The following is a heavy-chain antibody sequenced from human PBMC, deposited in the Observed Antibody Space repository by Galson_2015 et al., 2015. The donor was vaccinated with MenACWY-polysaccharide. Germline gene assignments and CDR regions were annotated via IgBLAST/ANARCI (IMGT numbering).Heavy chain of an antibody. CDR1: GSRFSNSG. D-gene: IGHD2-15*01. CDR3: AREGSRIVFHAFDI. V-gene: IGHV3-33*01. Sequence: SLRLSCAASGSRFSNSGMHWVRQAPGKGLEWVALIQNDGSETVYADSVKGRFTISRDNSKNTVFLEMNTLGAEDTAVYYCAREGSRIVFHAFDIWGQGTMVTVSS. CDR2: IQNDGSET. J-gene: IGHJ3*02.